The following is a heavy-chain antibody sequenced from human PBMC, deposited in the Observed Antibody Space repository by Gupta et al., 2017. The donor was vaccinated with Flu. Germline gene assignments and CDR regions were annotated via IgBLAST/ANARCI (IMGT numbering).Heavy chain of an antibody. V-gene: IGHV3-13*01. Sequence: HWVRQATGKGLEWVSAIGTVGDTFYPGSVKGRFTISRENAENSLYLQMNSLRAGDTAVYYCARGLYCTSTSCYINNDAFDIGGQGTMVTVSS. J-gene: IGHJ3*02. D-gene: IGHD2-2*02. CDR2: IGTVGDT. CDR3: ARGLYCTSTSCYINNDAFDI.